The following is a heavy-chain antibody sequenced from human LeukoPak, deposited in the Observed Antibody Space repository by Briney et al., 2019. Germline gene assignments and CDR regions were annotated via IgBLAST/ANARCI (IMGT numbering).Heavy chain of an antibody. Sequence: GASVKVSCKASGYTFTSYGISWVRQAPGQGLEWMGWISAYNGNTNYAQKLQGRVTMTTDTSTSTAYMELRSLRSDDTAVYYCAREVQLWAEGDAFDIWGQGTMVTVSS. D-gene: IGHD5-18*01. CDR3: AREVQLWAEGDAFDI. V-gene: IGHV1-18*01. CDR2: ISAYNGNT. J-gene: IGHJ3*02. CDR1: GYTFTSYG.